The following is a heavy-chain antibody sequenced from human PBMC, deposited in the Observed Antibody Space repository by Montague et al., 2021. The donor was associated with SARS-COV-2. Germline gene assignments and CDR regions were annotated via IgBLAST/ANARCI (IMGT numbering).Heavy chain of an antibody. V-gene: IGHV4-4*07. D-gene: IGHD2-15*01. CDR1: GGSISNYY. Sequence: SATLSLTCTVSGGSISNYYWSWIRQPAGKGLEWIGRIYSSGSTNYNPSLKSRISMSVDTSKNQFSLKLSSVTAADTAIYYCARDYSHCSGGSCVFDYWGQGTLVTVSS. J-gene: IGHJ4*02. CDR3: ARDYSHCSGGSCVFDY. CDR2: IYSSGST.